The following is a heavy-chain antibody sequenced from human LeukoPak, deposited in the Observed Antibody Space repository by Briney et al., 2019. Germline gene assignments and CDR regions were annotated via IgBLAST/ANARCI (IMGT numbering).Heavy chain of an antibody. J-gene: IGHJ4*02. D-gene: IGHD3-10*01. CDR2: VRYDGSNK. Sequence: GGSLRLSCAASGFTFHDYTMHWVRQTPGKGLEWVAFVRYDGSNKYYADSVKGRFTISRDNSKNTLYLQMNSLRAEDTAVYYCAKTQLYGSGTIDYWGQGTLVTVSS. CDR3: AKTQLYGSGTIDY. CDR1: GFTFHDYT. V-gene: IGHV3-30*02.